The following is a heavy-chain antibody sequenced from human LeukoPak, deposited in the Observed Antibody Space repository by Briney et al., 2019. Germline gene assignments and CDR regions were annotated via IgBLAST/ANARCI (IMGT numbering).Heavy chain of an antibody. Sequence: RSGESLKISCKGSGYSFTSYWIGWVRQMPGKGLEWMGIIYPGDSDTRYSPSFQGQVTISADKSISAAYLQWSSLKASDTAMYYCARQGSGWYPLVDYRGQGTLVTVSS. J-gene: IGHJ4*02. CDR1: GYSFTSYW. D-gene: IGHD6-19*01. CDR3: ARQGSGWYPLVDY. CDR2: IYPGDSDT. V-gene: IGHV5-51*01.